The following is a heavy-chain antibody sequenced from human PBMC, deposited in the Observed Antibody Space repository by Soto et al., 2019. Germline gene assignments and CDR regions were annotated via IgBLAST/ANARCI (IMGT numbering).Heavy chain of an antibody. J-gene: IGHJ4*02. D-gene: IGHD5-18*01. Sequence: SETLSLTCAVSGGSISSGGYSWSWIRQPPGKGLEWIGYIYHSGSTYYNPSLKSRVTISVDRSKSQLSLKLSSVTAADTAVYYGARESTAMVWDYWGQETLVTVSS. CDR1: GGSISSGGYS. CDR2: IYHSGST. CDR3: ARESTAMVWDY. V-gene: IGHV4-30-2*01.